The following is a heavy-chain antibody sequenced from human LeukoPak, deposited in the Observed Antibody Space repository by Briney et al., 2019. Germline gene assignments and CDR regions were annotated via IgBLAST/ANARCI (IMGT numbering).Heavy chain of an antibody. J-gene: IGHJ4*02. CDR1: GFTFSNYA. CDR2: IGGSDGNT. CDR3: AKVGFSEMEWLLYSDH. Sequence: PGGSLRLSCAASGFTFSNYAMSWVRQAPGMGLEWVSAIGGSDGNTYYADSVKGRFTISRDNSKNTLNLQMNSLRAEDTAVYYCAKVGFSEMEWLLYSDHWGQGTLVTVSS. D-gene: IGHD3-3*01. V-gene: IGHV3-23*01.